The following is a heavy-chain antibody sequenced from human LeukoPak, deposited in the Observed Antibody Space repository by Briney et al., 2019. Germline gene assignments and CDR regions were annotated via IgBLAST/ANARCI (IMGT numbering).Heavy chain of an antibody. CDR3: ARDSSIAARDSYNWCDP. J-gene: IGHJ5*02. CDR1: GGTFSSYT. D-gene: IGHD6-6*01. V-gene: IGHV1-69*04. Sequence: GSPVKVSCKASGGTFSSYTISWVRQAPGQGLEWMGRIIPILGIANYAQKFQGRVTITADKSTSTAYMELSSLRSEDTAVYYCARDSSIAARDSYNWCDPWGQGTLVTVSS. CDR2: IIPILGIA.